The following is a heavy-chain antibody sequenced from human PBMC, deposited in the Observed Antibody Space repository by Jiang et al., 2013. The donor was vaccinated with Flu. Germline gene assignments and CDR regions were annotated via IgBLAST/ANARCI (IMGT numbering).Heavy chain of an antibody. V-gene: IGHV3-23*01. CDR1: GFTFSSYA. CDR3: ARTGFLEFYYYYGMDV. D-gene: IGHD3-3*01. Sequence: GLVQPGGSLRLSCAASGFTFSSYAMSWVRQAPGKGLEWVSAISGSGGSTYYADSVKGRFTISRDNAKNSLYLQMNSLRAEDTAVYYCARTGFLEFYYYYGMDVWGKGTTVTVSS. J-gene: IGHJ6*04. CDR2: ISGSGGST.